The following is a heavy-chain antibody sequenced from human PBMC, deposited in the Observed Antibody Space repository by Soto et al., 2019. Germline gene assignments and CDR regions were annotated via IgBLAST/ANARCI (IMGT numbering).Heavy chain of an antibody. Sequence: EVQLLESGGGLVQPGGSLRLSCAASGFTFTNYAMNWVRHSPGKGLEWVASVIGTGIDTYHAASVKGRFTITRDNSRKTMYLEMNRLRAEETAMYNCAKATGGQGIDAHCYAFDFWGQGILVTVS. CDR3: AKATGGQGIDAHCYAFDF. D-gene: IGHD2-15*01. V-gene: IGHV3-23*01. CDR2: VIGTGIDT. CDR1: GFTFTNYA. J-gene: IGHJ4*02.